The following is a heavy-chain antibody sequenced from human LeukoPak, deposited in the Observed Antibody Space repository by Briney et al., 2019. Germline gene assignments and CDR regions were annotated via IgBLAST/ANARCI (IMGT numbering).Heavy chain of an antibody. CDR1: GGTFSSYA. D-gene: IGHD5-12*01. CDR3: ARLGGYSGYDAISGDP. J-gene: IGHJ5*02. Sequence: GASVKVSCKASGGTFSSYAISWVRQAPGQGLEWMGGIIPIFGTANYAQKFQGRVTITADESTSTAYMELSSLRSEDTAVYYCARLGGYSGYDAISGDPWGQGTLVTVSS. V-gene: IGHV1-69*13. CDR2: IIPIFGTA.